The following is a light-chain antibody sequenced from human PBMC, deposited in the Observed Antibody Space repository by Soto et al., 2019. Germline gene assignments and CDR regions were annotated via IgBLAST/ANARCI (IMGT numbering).Light chain of an antibody. CDR1: KSDIGVYDF. Sequence: QSALTQPPSASGSTGQSVTISCTGTKSDIGVYDFVSWYQHHPGKAPRLIIYEDVQRPSGVPDRFSGSKSGNTASLTVSGLQAADEADYFCKSYAGSNTYVFGSGTKVTVL. J-gene: IGLJ1*01. CDR2: EDV. CDR3: KSYAGSNTYV. V-gene: IGLV2-8*01.